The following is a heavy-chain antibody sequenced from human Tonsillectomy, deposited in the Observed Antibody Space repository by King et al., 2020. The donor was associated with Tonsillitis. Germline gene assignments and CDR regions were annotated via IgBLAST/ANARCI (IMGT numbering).Heavy chain of an antibody. CDR2: INPNSGGA. D-gene: IGHD5-12*01. CDR3: ARLAINPLQYYYSAMDV. Sequence: VQLVESGAEVKKPGASVKVSCKASGYTFTGYYMHWVRQAPGQGLEWMGWINPNSGGANYAQNFQGRVTMSRDTSISTAYMELSSLRSDDAAVYYCARLAINPLQYYYSAMDVWGQGTTVTVSS. V-gene: IGHV1-2*02. J-gene: IGHJ6*02. CDR1: GYTFTGYY.